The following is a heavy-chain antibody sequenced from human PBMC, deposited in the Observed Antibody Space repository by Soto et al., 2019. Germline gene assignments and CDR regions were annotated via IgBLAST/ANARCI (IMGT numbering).Heavy chain of an antibody. CDR3: ARVVPGAEALFGP. D-gene: IGHD2-2*01. Sequence: SVKVSCKASGGAFSSYAISWVRQASGQGLVRMGRIIPIFGKANYAQKFQGRVTMTADESTSTAYMELSSLRSEDTAVCYCARVVPGAEALFGPWGEGTLVTV. V-gene: IGHV1-69*13. J-gene: IGHJ5*02. CDR1: GGAFSSYA. CDR2: IIPIFGKA.